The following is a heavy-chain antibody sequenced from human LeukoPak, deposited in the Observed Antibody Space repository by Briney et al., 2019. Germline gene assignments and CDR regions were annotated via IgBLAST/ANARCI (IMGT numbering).Heavy chain of an antibody. V-gene: IGHV4-59*01. J-gene: IGHJ6*03. D-gene: IGHD2/OR15-2a*01. Sequence: SETLSLTCSVSGGSINSYYWSWIRQPPGKGLEYIGHIYYSGNTDYNPSLKSRVTISVDTSKNQFSLNLSSVTAADTAVYYCARWYCSSTTCYHMDVWGKGTTVTVSS. CDR2: IYYSGNT. CDR1: GGSINSYY. CDR3: ARWYCSSTTCYHMDV.